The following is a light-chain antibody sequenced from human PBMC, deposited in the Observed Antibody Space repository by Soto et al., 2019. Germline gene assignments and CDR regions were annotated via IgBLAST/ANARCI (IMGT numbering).Light chain of an antibody. V-gene: IGLV1-40*01. CDR3: QSYDKYLSAVV. CDR1: SSSVGAGYD. J-gene: IGLJ2*01. Sequence: QSVLTQPPSVSGAPGQRVTISCTGSSSSVGAGYDVHWYQHLPGTAPKLLIFSNTNRPSGVPDRFSGSKSGTSVSLAIAGLQAEDEGDYYCQSYDKYLSAVVFGGGTQLTVL. CDR2: SNT.